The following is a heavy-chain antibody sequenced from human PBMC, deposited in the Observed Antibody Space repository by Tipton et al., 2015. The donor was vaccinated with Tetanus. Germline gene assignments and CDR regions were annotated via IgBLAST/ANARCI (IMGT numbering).Heavy chain of an antibody. CDR3: ARGPRTRIYDSSGYSFRCYYGFDV. CDR1: GGSFTDYS. V-gene: IGHV4-34*01. D-gene: IGHD3-22*01. Sequence: TLSLTCAVNGGSFTDYSWSWLRQTPGKGLEWIGEVHDSGSTNYNPSLKDRVTISLDTSKTHFALNLSAVSAADTAVYFCARGPRTRIYDSSGYSFRCYYGFDVWGQGTPVTVSS. J-gene: IGHJ6*02. CDR2: VHDSGST.